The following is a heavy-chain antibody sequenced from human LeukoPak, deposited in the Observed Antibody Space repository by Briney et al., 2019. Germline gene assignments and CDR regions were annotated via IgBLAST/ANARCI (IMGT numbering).Heavy chain of an antibody. CDR3: ARVLFDSSHPNWFDP. J-gene: IGHJ5*02. V-gene: IGHV4-39*07. CDR1: GGSISSYYY. D-gene: IGHD3-22*01. Sequence: SETLSLTCTVSGGSISSYYYWGWIRPPPGGRGLEWIGSIYYPGTTYYNPSLKSRVTMSVYTSNNQFSLKLSSVTAPDRAIYCCARVLFDSSHPNWFDPWGEGTLVTVSS. CDR2: IYYPGTT.